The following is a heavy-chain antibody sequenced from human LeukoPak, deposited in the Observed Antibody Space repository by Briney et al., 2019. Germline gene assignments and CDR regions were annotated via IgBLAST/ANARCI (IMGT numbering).Heavy chain of an antibody. D-gene: IGHD3-10*01. CDR1: GFTFSSYA. J-gene: IGHJ1*01. V-gene: IGHV3-23*01. CDR2: ISVSVAYT. Sequence: GGSLRLSCAASGFTFSSYAMSCVRQAPGKGLEWGSTISVSVAYTYYSDSVKGRFTISRDNSKNTLYLKMNSLRAEHTAVYYCAKYFASGSYYKLPHWGQGTLVTVSS. CDR3: AKYFASGSYYKLPH.